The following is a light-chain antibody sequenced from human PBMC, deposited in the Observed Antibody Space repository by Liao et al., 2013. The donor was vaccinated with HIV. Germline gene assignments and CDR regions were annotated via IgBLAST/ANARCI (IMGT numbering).Light chain of an antibody. J-gene: IGLJ3*02. CDR2: QDT. V-gene: IGLV3-1*01. CDR1: KLGDEY. Sequence: SYELTQPPSVSVSPGQTASITCSGDKLGDEYASWYQQKPGQSPVLVVYQDTRRPSGIPERFAGSNSGNTATLTISGTQPMDEGDFFCQAWDTNTAVFGGGTKLTVL. CDR3: QAWDTNTAV.